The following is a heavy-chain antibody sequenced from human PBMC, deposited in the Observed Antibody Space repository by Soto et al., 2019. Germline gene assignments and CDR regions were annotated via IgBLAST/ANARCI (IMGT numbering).Heavy chain of an antibody. CDR1: GFTFSSYG. J-gene: IGHJ6*02. V-gene: IGHV3-30*18. CDR3: AKDRYGVVDV. Sequence: PGGSLRLSCAASGFTFSSYGMHWVRQAPGKGLEWVAVISYDGSNKYYADSVKGRFTISRDNSKNTLYLQMNSLRAEDTAVYYCAKDRYGVVDVWGQGTTVTVAS. D-gene: IGHD4-17*01. CDR2: ISYDGSNK.